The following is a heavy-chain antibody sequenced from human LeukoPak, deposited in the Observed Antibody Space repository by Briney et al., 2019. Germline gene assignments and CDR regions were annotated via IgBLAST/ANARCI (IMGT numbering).Heavy chain of an antibody. Sequence: PSETLSLTCTVSGVSMSSYYWSWIRQPPGKGLEWIGETYHSGNTNYNPSLKSRVTISVDKSKNQFSLKLSSVTAADTAVYHCARVAGGLKYFQYWGQGTLVTVSS. CDR2: TYHSGNT. D-gene: IGHD1-26*01. V-gene: IGHV4-59*12. CDR1: GVSMSSYY. J-gene: IGHJ1*01. CDR3: ARVAGGLKYFQY.